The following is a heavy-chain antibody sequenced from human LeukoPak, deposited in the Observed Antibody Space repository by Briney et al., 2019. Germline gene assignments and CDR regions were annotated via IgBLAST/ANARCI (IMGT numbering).Heavy chain of an antibody. Sequence: SQTLSLTCTISGDSISSGGYYWSWIRQHPGKGLEWIGYIYYSGSIYFNPSLRSRVIISIDTSKNQFSLKLSSVTAADTAVYYCARDRSGYSYVRYWGQGTLVTVSS. CDR1: GDSISSGGYY. D-gene: IGHD5-18*01. V-gene: IGHV4-31*03. J-gene: IGHJ4*02. CDR3: ARDRSGYSYVRY. CDR2: IYYSGSI.